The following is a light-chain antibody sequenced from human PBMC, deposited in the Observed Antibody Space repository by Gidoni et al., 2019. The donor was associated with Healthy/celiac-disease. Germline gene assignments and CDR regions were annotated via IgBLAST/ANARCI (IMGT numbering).Light chain of an antibody. CDR1: QSISSY. CDR3: QQSYSTRFT. J-gene: IGKJ3*01. Sequence: DIQLTQSPSSPSASVRDRVTITCRASQSISSYLNWYQQKPGKAPKRLIYAASSLQSGVPSRCSGSGSGTDVTLTISSLQPEDGATDYCQQSYSTRFTFGPGTKVDIK. CDR2: AAS. V-gene: IGKV1-39*01.